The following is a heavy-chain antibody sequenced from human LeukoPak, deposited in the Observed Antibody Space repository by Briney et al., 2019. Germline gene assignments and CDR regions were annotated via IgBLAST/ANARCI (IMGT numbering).Heavy chain of an antibody. CDR3: AGTTLREYYYYGMDV. J-gene: IGHJ6*02. Sequence: ASVTVSCKASGYTFTGYYMHWVRQAPGQGLEWMGWINPNSGGTNYAQKFQGRVTMTRDTSISTAYMELSRLRSDDTAVYYCAGTTLREYYYYGMDVWGQGTTVTVSS. CDR2: INPNSGGT. CDR1: GYTFTGYY. D-gene: IGHD5-12*01. V-gene: IGHV1-2*02.